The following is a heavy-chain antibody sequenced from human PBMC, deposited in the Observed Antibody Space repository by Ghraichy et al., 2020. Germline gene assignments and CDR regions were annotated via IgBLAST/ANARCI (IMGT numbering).Heavy chain of an antibody. D-gene: IGHD2-21*02. Sequence: GGSLRLSCAASGFAYSSYWMNWVRQAPGKGLEWVAYIKYDGSAEYYVDSVKGRFGISRDNDKNSLFMQMNSLRAEDTAVYYCARGWGRFDYWGQGTLVTVSS. CDR1: GFAYSSYW. CDR2: IKYDGSAE. J-gene: IGHJ4*02. V-gene: IGHV3-7*01. CDR3: ARGWGRFDY.